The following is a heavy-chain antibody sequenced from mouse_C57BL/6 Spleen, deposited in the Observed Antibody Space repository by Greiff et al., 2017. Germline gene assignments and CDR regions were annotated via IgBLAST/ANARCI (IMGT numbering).Heavy chain of an antibody. D-gene: IGHD1-1*01. CDR2: IHPNSGST. Sequence: LQQPGAELVKPGASVKLSCKASGYTFTSYWMHWVKQRPGQGLEWIGMIHPNSGSTNYNEKFKSKATLTVDKSSSTAYMQLSSLTSEDSAVYYCARNYGTLYAMDYWGQGTSVTVSS. CDR3: ARNYGTLYAMDY. J-gene: IGHJ4*01. CDR1: GYTFTSYW. V-gene: IGHV1-64*01.